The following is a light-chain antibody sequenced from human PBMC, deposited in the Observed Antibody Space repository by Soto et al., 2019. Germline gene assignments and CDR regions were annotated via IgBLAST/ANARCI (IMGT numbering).Light chain of an antibody. J-gene: IGLJ2*01. CDR2: DVT. CDR1: SSDVGGYNY. Sequence: QSALTRPPSASGSLGQSVTISCTGTSSDVGGYNYVSWHQQHPGKAPKLMIYDVTKRPSGVPDRFSGSKSGNTASLTVSGLQAEDEADYYCSSFAGGGNPVLFGGGTKLTVL. V-gene: IGLV2-8*01. CDR3: SSFAGGGNPVL.